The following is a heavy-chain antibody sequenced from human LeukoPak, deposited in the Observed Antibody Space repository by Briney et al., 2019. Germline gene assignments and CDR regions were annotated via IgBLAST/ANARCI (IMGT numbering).Heavy chain of an antibody. CDR3: AKGSGSDGYFYYYYMDV. D-gene: IGHD1-26*01. Sequence: GGSLRLSCAASGFTFSSYDMHWVRQAPGEGLEWVTFIRYDGRNKYYADSVKGRFTISRDNSKSTLYLQMNSLRAEDTTVYYCAKGSGSDGYFYYYYMDVWGKGTTVTVSS. CDR1: GFTFSSYD. CDR2: IRYDGRNK. J-gene: IGHJ6*03. V-gene: IGHV3-30*02.